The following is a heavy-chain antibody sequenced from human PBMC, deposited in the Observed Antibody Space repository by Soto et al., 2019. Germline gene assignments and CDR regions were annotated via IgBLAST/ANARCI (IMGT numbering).Heavy chain of an antibody. CDR3: SRDQGLGAGYFAL. Sequence: QVQLQESGPGQVKPLETLFLTCTVSGGSVSSGTYYWSWIRQPAGKGLEWMGYIYRGSPNYNPSLESRATISVDTSRTQFSLMLSSVTAADTAVYYCSRDQGLGAGYFALWGRGTLVTVSS. CDR2: IYRGSP. CDR1: GGSVSSGTYY. D-gene: IGHD7-27*01. V-gene: IGHV4-61*01. J-gene: IGHJ2*01.